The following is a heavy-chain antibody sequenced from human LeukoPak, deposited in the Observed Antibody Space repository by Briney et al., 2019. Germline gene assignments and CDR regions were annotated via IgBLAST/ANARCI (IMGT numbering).Heavy chain of an antibody. J-gene: IGHJ4*02. D-gene: IGHD2-8*02. V-gene: IGHV3-15*01. CDR1: GFTFSHDW. CDR3: TWGTGGNFDY. CDR2: IKSKADGGTK. Sequence: GGSLRLSCTASGFTFSHDWMSWVRQAPGKGLEWVGRIKSKADGGTKDYAAPVKGRFTISRDDSKNTLFLQINSLKIEDTAVYYCTWGTGGNFDYWGQGTLVTVS.